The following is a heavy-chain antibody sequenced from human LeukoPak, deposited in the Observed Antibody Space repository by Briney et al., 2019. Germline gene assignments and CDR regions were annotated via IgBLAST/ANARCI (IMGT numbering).Heavy chain of an antibody. J-gene: IGHJ4*02. D-gene: IGHD3-22*01. CDR3: AREDTTGYYSAFDY. Sequence: SQTLSLTCAISGDSVSSNSVTWNWIRQSPSRGLEWLGRTYYRSTWYNDYAVSVRSRITINPDTAKNQFSLHLNSVTPEDTAVYYCAREDTTGYYSAFDYWGQGTLVTVSS. CDR1: GDSVSSNSVT. V-gene: IGHV6-1*01. CDR2: TYYRSTWYN.